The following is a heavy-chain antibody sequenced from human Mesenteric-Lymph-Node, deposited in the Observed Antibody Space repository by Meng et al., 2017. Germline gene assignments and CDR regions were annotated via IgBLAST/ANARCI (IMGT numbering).Heavy chain of an antibody. J-gene: IGHJ5*02. D-gene: IGHD6-13*01. V-gene: IGHV3-53*04. CDR1: GFTFSSYE. Sequence: GESLKISCAASGFTFSSYEMNWIRQAPGKGLEWVSVIYNGGSTYYADSVKGRFTISRHNSQNTLYLQMISLRAEDTAVYYCARGGDSSSLNWFDPWGQGTRVTVSS. CDR3: ARGGDSSSLNWFDP. CDR2: IYNGGST.